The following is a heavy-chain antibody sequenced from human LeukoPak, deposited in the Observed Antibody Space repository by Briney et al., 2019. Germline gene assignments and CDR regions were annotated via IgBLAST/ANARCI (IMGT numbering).Heavy chain of an antibody. J-gene: IGHJ4*02. CDR3: AHRRGNSGWSEAYFDY. D-gene: IGHD6-19*01. CDR2: IYWDDDK. Sequence: ESGPTLVNPTQTLTLTCTFSGFSLSTSGVGVGWIRQPPGKALEWLALIYWDDDKRYSPSLKSRLTITKDTSKNQLVLTMTNMDPVDTATYHCAHRRGNSGWSEAYFDYWGQGILVTVSS. V-gene: IGHV2-5*02. CDR1: GFSLSTSGVG.